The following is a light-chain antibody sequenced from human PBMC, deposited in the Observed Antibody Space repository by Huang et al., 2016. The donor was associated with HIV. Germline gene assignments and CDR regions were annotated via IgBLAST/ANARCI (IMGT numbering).Light chain of an antibody. CDR1: QGVSCN. V-gene: IGKV3-15*01. Sequence: ERVLTQSPVTLSASPGERATLSCRASQGVSCNLAWYQQKPGQAPRHLIHDASTRASDIPARFSGSGSDIEFTLTISSLQSEDSAVYYCQQYNNWPRTFGQGTKLDIK. J-gene: IGKJ2*01. CDR3: QQYNNWPRT. CDR2: DAS.